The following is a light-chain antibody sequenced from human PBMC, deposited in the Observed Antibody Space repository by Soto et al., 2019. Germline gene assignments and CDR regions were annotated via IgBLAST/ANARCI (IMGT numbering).Light chain of an antibody. CDR2: GAS. CDR3: QQYNTWPRT. J-gene: IGKJ1*01. CDR1: QSVSSN. V-gene: IGKV3-15*01. Sequence: EIVMTQSPATLSVSPGERATLSCRASQSVSSNLAWYQQKPGQAPRLLIYGASTRATGIPARFSGSGSGTASPLTISSLPAEDFAFYYCQQYNTWPRTFGQGTKVEIK.